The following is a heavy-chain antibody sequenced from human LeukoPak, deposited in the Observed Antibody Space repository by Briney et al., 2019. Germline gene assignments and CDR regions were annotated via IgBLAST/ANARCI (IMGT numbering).Heavy chain of an antibody. CDR1: GGSISSSSYY. CDR2: IYYSGNT. V-gene: IGHV4-39*01. D-gene: IGHD1-14*01. CDR3: ARHENGYNNALEGTFAY. Sequence: SEPLSLTCTVSGGSISSSSYYWGWIRQPPGKGLEWIGSIYYSGNTYYNPSLKSRLTISVDTSKNQFSLKLSSVTAADTAVYYCARHENGYNNALEGTFAYWGQGTLVTVSS. J-gene: IGHJ4*02.